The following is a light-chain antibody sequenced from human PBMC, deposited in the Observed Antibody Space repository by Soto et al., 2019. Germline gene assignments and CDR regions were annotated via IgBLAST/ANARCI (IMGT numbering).Light chain of an antibody. CDR2: AAS. CDR3: KQYENLPT. Sequence: DIQMPHAPSALSASVGGRVTIPCQASQNINNYLNWYQQKPGRAPKXLIYAASNLEAGVHSRFRGSGSGTDFTFTIRRLQPEDIATYYCKQYENLPTFGQGTRLEIK. J-gene: IGKJ5*01. CDR1: QNINNY. V-gene: IGKV1-33*01.